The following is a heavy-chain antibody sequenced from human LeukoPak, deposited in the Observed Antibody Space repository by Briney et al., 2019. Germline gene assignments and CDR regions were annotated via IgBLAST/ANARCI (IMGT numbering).Heavy chain of an antibody. CDR1: GFTFSGSA. J-gene: IGHJ4*02. V-gene: IGHV3-73*01. CDR3: TTTYYDFWSGYPTD. CDR2: IRSKANSYAT. Sequence: AGGSLRLSCAASGFTFSGSAMHWVRQASGKGLDWVGRIRSKANSYATAYAASVKGRFTISRDDSKNTAYLQMNSLKTEDTAVYYCTTTYYDFWSGYPTDWGQGTLVTVSS. D-gene: IGHD3-3*01.